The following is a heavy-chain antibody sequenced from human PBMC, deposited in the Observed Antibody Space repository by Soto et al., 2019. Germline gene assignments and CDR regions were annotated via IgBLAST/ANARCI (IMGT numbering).Heavy chain of an antibody. V-gene: IGHV3-21*06. Sequence: EVRLVESGGGLVKPGGSLRLSCAASGFSFNKYSMNWVRQAPGKGVEWVSSITSKTGDQYYADSVKGRFIISRDNTKNSLSLQVTSLRDDDTAVYYCARDLMPNDRGLGDLAYWGQGTLVTVSS. J-gene: IGHJ4*02. CDR2: ITSKTGDQ. D-gene: IGHD3-22*01. CDR1: GFSFNKYS. CDR3: ARDLMPNDRGLGDLAY.